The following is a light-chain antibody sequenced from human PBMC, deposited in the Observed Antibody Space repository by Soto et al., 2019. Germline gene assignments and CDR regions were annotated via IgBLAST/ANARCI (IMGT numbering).Light chain of an antibody. J-gene: IGKJ3*01. V-gene: IGKV1-33*01. CDR2: DAS. CDR3: QQYDTLPFT. CDR1: QDISKY. Sequence: DIQMTQSPSSLSASVGDRVTITCQASQDISKYLNWFQQKPGKAPKLLIYDASNLETGVPSRFSGSGSGTDFTFTISSLQPEDIATYYCQQYDTLPFTFGPGTKVDIK.